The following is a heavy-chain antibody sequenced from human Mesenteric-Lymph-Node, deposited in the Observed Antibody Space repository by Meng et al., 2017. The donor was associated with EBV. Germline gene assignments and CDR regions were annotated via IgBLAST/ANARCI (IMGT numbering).Heavy chain of an antibody. CDR2: INTNTGKP. V-gene: IGHV7-4-1*02. CDR3: ARGSNWFDR. Sequence: QVQLVQSGSELKKPGASAKVSCKASGYIFTSDAINWVRQTPGHGLEWMGWINTNTGKPMYVQGFTGRFVFSLDNPINTAYLQINSLQTDDTAVYYCARGSNWFDRWGQGTLVTVSS. CDR1: GYIFTSDA. J-gene: IGHJ5*02.